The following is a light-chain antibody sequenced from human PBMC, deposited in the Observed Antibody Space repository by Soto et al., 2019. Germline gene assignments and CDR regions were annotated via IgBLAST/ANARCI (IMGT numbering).Light chain of an antibody. CDR2: EVS. J-gene: IGLJ2*01. CDR3: SLYTSSSTVV. V-gene: IGLV2-18*01. CDR1: SSDVGSYNR. Sequence: QSVLTQPPSVSGSPGQSVTISGTGTSSDVGSYNRVSWYQQPPGTAPKLMIYEVSNRPSGVPDRFSGSKSGNTASLTISGLQAEDEADYYCSLYTSSSTVVFGGGTKLTVL.